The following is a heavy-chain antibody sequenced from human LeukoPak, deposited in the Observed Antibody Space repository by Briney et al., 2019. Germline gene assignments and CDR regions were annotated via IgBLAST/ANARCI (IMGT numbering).Heavy chain of an antibody. CDR1: GYTFTSYG. V-gene: IGHV1-18*01. CDR2: ISAYNGNT. CDR3: ARDNTIFGVVIIDY. Sequence: ASVKVSCKASGYTFTSYGISWVRQAPGQGLEWMGWISAYNGNTNYAQKLQGRVTMTTDTSTSTAYMELRSLRSDDTAVYYCARDNTIFGVVIIDYWGQGTLVTVSS. D-gene: IGHD3-3*01. J-gene: IGHJ4*02.